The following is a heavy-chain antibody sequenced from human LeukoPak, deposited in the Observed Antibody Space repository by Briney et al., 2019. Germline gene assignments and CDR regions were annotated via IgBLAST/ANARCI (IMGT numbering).Heavy chain of an antibody. CDR2: ISYDGSNK. Sequence: GGSLRLSCAASGFTFSSYAMHWVRQAPGKGLEWVAVISYDGSNKYYADSVKGRFTISRDNSKNTLYLQMNSLRAEDTAVYYCATPGGYSSSWHTTDYWGQGTLVTVSS. V-gene: IGHV3-30-3*01. CDR1: GFTFSSYA. CDR3: ATPGGYSSSWHTTDY. J-gene: IGHJ4*02. D-gene: IGHD6-13*01.